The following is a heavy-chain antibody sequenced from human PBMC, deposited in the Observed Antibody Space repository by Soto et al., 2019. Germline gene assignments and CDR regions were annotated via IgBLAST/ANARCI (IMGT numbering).Heavy chain of an antibody. CDR2: IYYSGST. J-gene: IGHJ4*02. V-gene: IGHV4-31*03. D-gene: IGHD5-18*01. Sequence: QVQLQESGPGLVKPSQTLSLTCTVSGGSISSGGYYWSWIRQHPGKGLEWIGYIYYSGSTYYNPSLMTRVTVSVDTSKNHFALKLSSVTAADTAVYYCARSGYSYGPNPLLYWGQGTLVTVSS. CDR3: ARSGYSYGPNPLLY. CDR1: GGSISSGGYY.